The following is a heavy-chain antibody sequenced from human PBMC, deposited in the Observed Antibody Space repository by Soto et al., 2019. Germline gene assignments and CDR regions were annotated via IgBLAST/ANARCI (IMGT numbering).Heavy chain of an antibody. D-gene: IGHD5-12*01. V-gene: IGHV3-23*01. Sequence: EVQLLDSGGGLVQPGGSLRLSCAASGFTFSNYVMNWVRQAPGKGLDWVSAISASGGSTYYADSVKGRFTISRDNSKNTLYLQMSSPRAEDTAVYYCAKGPLGSRYGLDYWGQGTLVTVSS. CDR1: GFTFSNYV. CDR2: ISASGGST. J-gene: IGHJ4*02. CDR3: AKGPLGSRYGLDY.